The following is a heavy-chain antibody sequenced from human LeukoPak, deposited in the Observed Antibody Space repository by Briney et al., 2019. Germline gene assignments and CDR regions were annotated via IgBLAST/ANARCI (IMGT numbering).Heavy chain of an antibody. D-gene: IGHD6-6*01. CDR1: GFTFSSYW. CDR2: INSDGSST. J-gene: IGHJ4*02. Sequence: GGSLRLSCAASGFTFSSYWMHWVRQAPGKGLVWVSRINSDGSSTSYADSVKGRFTISRDNAKNTLYLQMNSLRAEDTAVYYCAKDGAGSSLHYWGQGTLVTVSS. CDR3: AKDGAGSSLHY. V-gene: IGHV3-74*01.